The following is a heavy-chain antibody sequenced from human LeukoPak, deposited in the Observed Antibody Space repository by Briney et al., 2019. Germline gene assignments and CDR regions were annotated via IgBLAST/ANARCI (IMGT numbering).Heavy chain of an antibody. V-gene: IGHV4-34*01. CDR1: GGSFSGKY. J-gene: IGHJ6*03. CDR3: ARGASAAGAYYYYYMDV. CDR2: INHSGST. Sequence: KPSETLSLTCAVYGGSFSGKYWSWIRQPPGKGLEWIGEINHSGSTNYNPSLKSRVTISVDTSKNQFSLKLSSVTAADTAVYYCARGASAAGAYYYYYMDVWGKGTTVTVSS. D-gene: IGHD6-13*01.